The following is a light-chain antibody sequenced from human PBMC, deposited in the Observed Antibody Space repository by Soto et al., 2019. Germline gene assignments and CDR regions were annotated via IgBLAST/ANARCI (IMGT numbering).Light chain of an antibody. V-gene: IGLV6-57*04. J-gene: IGLJ3*02. Sequence: NFMLTQPHSVSESPGKTITISCTRSSGSIASDYVQWYQQRPGSAPTTVIYEHNQRPSGVPDRFSGSFDSSSNSASLTISGLKTEDEAHYYCQSYDGSNPNWVFGGGTQLTVL. CDR3: QSYDGSNPNWV. CDR1: SGSIASDY. CDR2: EHN.